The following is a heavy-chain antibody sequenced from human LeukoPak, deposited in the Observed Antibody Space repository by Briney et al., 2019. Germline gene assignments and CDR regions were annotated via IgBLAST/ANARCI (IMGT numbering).Heavy chain of an antibody. D-gene: IGHD3-10*01. V-gene: IGHV4-39*07. CDR1: GGSMRISHYY. J-gene: IGHJ6*03. CDR3: ARDRKYYYGSEYYMDV. Sequence: PSETLSLTCSVSGGSMRISHYYWGWIRQPPGKGLEWIGEINHSGSTNYNPSLKSRVTISVDTSKNQFSLKLSSVTPEDTGVYYCARDRKYYYGSEYYMDVWGKGTTVTISS. CDR2: INHSGST.